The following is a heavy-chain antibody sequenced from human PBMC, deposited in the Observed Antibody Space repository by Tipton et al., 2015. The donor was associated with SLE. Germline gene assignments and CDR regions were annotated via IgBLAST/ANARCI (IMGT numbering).Heavy chain of an antibody. Sequence: SLRLSCAASGFTFRTYGMSWIRQAPGRGLEWVSLIYSGGSTYYADSVKGRFTISRDNSKNTLYLQMNSLRAEDTAVYYCAKDASIYSWYSDYWGQGTLVTVSS. CDR2: IYSGGST. CDR1: GFTFRTYG. CDR3: AKDASIYSWYSDY. V-gene: IGHV3-23*03. J-gene: IGHJ4*02. D-gene: IGHD6-13*01.